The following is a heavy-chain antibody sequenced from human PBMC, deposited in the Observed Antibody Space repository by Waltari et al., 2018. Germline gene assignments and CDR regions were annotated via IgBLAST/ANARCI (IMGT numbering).Heavy chain of an antibody. Sequence: EVQLMESGGGLVQPGGSLRLSCAASGFTFGSNWMHWVRQVPGKGPVGVSGINEDGSVTNPADSVKGRFTISRDNSKNTLYLQMNSLRAEDTAIYFRVRDLGGVWGRWGQGTLVTVSS. J-gene: IGHJ4*02. V-gene: IGHV3-74*01. D-gene: IGHD3-16*01. CDR2: INEDGSVT. CDR1: GFTFGSNW. CDR3: VRDLGGVWGR.